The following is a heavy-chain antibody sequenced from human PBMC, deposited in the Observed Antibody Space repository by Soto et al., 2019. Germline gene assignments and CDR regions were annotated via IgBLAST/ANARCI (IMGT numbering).Heavy chain of an antibody. V-gene: IGHV3-30-3*01. D-gene: IGHD1-26*01. CDR3: ARDVESGSSQYYYYYYGMDV. CDR2: ISYDGSNK. Sequence: GSLRLSCAASVFTFSSYAMHWVRQGPGKGLEWVAVISYDGSNKYYADAVKGRFTISRDNSKNTLYLQMNSLRAEDTAVYYCARDVESGSSQYYYYYYGMDVWGQGTTVTVSS. J-gene: IGHJ6*02. CDR1: VFTFSSYA.